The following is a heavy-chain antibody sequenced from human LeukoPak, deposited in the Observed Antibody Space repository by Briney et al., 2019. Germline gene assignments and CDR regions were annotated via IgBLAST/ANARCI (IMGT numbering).Heavy chain of an antibody. CDR2: ISGSGGST. CDR1: GFTFSSYA. D-gene: IGHD3-22*01. J-gene: IGHJ4*02. V-gene: IGHV3-23*01. CDR3: AKADYYDSSGYSY. Sequence: PGGSLRLSCAASGFTFSSYAMSWVRQAPGKGLECVSAISGSGGSTYYADPVKGRFTISRDNSKNTLYLQMNSLRAEDTAVYYCAKADYYDSSGYSYWGQGTLVTVSS.